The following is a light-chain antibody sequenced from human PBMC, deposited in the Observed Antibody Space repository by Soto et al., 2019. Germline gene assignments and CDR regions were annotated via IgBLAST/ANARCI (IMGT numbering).Light chain of an antibody. J-gene: IGKJ1*01. CDR1: VGISSY. Sequence: YWVGVGISSYLAWYQQKPGRAPKLLIYAASTLQSGVPSRFSGSGSGTDCTPTIICLQAEDFATYYCQQYYSYPQTFGQGTKVDIK. V-gene: IGKV1-8*01. CDR2: AAS. CDR3: QQYYSYPQT.